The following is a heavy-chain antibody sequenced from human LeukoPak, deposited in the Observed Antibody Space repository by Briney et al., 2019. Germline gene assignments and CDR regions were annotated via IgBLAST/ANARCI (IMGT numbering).Heavy chain of an antibody. J-gene: IGHJ4*02. CDR1: GGSFSGYY. CDR3: ASGGHYYDSSGYYHYFDY. Sequence: SETLSLTCAVYGGSFSGYYWSWIRQPPGKGLEWIGEINHSGSTNYNPSLKSRVTISVDTSKNQFSLKLSSVTAADTAAYYCASGGHYYDSSGYYHYFDYWGQGTLVTVSS. CDR2: INHSGST. D-gene: IGHD3-22*01. V-gene: IGHV4-34*01.